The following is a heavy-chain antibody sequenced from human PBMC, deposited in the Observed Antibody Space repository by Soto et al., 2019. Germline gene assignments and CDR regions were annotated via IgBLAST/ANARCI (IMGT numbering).Heavy chain of an antibody. J-gene: IGHJ4*02. V-gene: IGHV4-39*01. CDR2: IYYSGGT. Sequence: SETLSLTCAVSGDSVSSSDYYWGWIRQPPGKGLEWIGSIYYSGGTYYNPSLQSRVAISVDTSKNQFSLKLKSVTAADTAIYYCARRTVNIRTFYSGLKAHCFDYWGQGALVTVSS. CDR1: GDSVSSSDYY. D-gene: IGHD6-19*01. CDR3: ARRTVNIRTFYSGLKAHCFDY.